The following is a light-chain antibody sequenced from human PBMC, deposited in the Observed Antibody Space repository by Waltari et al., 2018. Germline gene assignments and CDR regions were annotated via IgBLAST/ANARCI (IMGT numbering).Light chain of an antibody. CDR2: GAS. CDR3: QQYNNWPPHT. CDR1: QRVSSN. V-gene: IGKV3-15*01. Sequence: IVMTQSPATLSVSPGERATLSCRASQRVSSNLAWYQQKPGQAPRLLIYGASTRATGIPARFSGSGSGTEFTLTISSMQSEDFAVYYCQQYNNWPPHTFGQGTKLEIK. J-gene: IGKJ2*01.